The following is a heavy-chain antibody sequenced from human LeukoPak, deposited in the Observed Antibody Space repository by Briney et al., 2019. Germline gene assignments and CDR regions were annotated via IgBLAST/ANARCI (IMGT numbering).Heavy chain of an antibody. J-gene: IGHJ4*02. CDR3: ARESQNAEDFDY. V-gene: IGHV3-48*02. CDR1: GFTFSTYS. CDR2: ISSISSPI. Sequence: GGSLRLSCAASGFTFSTYSMNWVRQAPGKGLEWVSYISSISSPIYYADSVKGRFTVSRDNAKNSLYPQMNSLRDEDTAVYYCARESQNAEDFDYWGQGTLVTVSS.